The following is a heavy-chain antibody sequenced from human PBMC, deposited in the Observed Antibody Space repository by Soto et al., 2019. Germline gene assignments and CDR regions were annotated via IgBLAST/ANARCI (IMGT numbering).Heavy chain of an antibody. Sequence: GGSLRLSCAASGFTFSSYGMHWVRQAPGKGLEWVAVIWYDGSNKYYADSVKGRFTISRDNSKNTLYLQMNSLRAEDTAVYYCATILRFLEWLSPGSYFDIWGQGTMVTVSS. CDR3: ATILRFLEWLSPGSYFDI. CDR2: IWYDGSNK. J-gene: IGHJ3*02. CDR1: GFTFSSYG. V-gene: IGHV3-33*01. D-gene: IGHD3-3*01.